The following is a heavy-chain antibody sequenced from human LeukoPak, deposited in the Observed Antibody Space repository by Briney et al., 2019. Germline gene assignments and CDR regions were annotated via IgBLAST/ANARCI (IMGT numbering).Heavy chain of an antibody. Sequence: PSETLSLTCTVSGGSISSTSYYWSWIRQPAGKGLEWIGRIYTSGSTNYNPSLKSRVTISVDTSKNQFSLKLSSVTAADTAVYYCAREPRDGYNSLDYWGQGTLVTVSS. J-gene: IGHJ4*02. CDR1: GGSISSTSYY. D-gene: IGHD5-24*01. CDR3: AREPRDGYNSLDY. V-gene: IGHV4-61*02. CDR2: IYTSGST.